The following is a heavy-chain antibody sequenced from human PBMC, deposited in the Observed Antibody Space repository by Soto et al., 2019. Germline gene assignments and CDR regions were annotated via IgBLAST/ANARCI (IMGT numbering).Heavy chain of an antibody. V-gene: IGHV4-4*07. J-gene: IGHJ2*01. CDR3: ARDWGGGNYYDRYFDL. CDR2: IYTSGST. D-gene: IGHD3-22*01. Sequence: SETLSLTCTVSGGSISSYYWSWIRQPAGKGLEWIGRIYTSGSTNYNPSLKSRVTMSVDTSKNQFSLKLSSVTAADTAGYYCARDWGGGNYYDRYFDLWGRGTLVTVSS. CDR1: GGSISSYY.